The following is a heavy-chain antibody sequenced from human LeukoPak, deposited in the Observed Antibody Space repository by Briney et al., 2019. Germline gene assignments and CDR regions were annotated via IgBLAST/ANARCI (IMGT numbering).Heavy chain of an antibody. CDR1: GGSISSSSYY. CDR2: MYYSGST. J-gene: IGHJ4*02. D-gene: IGHD3-3*01. V-gene: IGHV4-39*01. CDR3: ARVFGDFSSSFCDY. Sequence: PSETLSLTCTVSGGSISSSSYYWGWIRQPPGKGLEWIGSMYYSGSTYYNPSLKSRVTISVDTSKNQLSLKLSSVTAADTAVYYCARVFGDFSSSFCDYWGQGVLVTVSS.